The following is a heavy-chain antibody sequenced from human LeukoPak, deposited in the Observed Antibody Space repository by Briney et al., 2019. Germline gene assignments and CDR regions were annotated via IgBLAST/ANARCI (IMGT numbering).Heavy chain of an antibody. CDR3: ARVSFLGRVVGGGLQSWLAYDY. D-gene: IGHD6-19*01. CDR2: ISYDASNK. Sequence: PGGSKRLSCAASGFTFSGYSMTWVRQAPGKGLEWVAVISYDASNKYYADSVKGRFTISRDNSKNTLCLQMNSLRAEDTAVYYCARVSFLGRVVGGGLQSWLAYDYWGQGTLVTVSS. J-gene: IGHJ4*02. CDR1: GFTFSGYS. V-gene: IGHV3-30*03.